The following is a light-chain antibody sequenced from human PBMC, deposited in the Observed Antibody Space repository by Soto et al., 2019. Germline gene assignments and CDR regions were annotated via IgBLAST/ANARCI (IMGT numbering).Light chain of an antibody. CDR2: AAS. J-gene: IGKJ1*01. CDR1: QSINSF. V-gene: IGKV1-39*01. CDR3: QQSYSTWT. Sequence: DIQMTQSPSSLSASVGDRVTITCRASQSINSFLNWYQQKPGKAPKLLIYAASSLQSGVPSRFSGSGSGTDFTLTISSLHPEDFATYYCQQSYSTWTFGQGTKVEIK.